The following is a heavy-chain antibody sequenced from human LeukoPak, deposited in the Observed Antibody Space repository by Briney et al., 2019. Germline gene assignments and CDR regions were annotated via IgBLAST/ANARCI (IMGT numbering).Heavy chain of an antibody. CDR1: GYTFTDYY. J-gene: IGHJ6*02. V-gene: IGHV1-2*02. D-gene: IGHD5-18*01. Sequence: ASVKVSCKASGYTFTDYYIHWVRQAPGQGLEWMGWINPHSGGTNYAQKFQGRVTMTRDTSISTAYMELSRLRSDDTAVYYCAAEVDTAMASGMDVWGQGTTVTVSS. CDR3: AAEVDTAMASGMDV. CDR2: INPHSGGT.